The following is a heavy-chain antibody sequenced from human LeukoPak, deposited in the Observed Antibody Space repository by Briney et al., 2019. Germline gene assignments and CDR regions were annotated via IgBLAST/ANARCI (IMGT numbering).Heavy chain of an antibody. V-gene: IGHV3-48*02. CDR1: GFTFSTKS. CDR3: ASRDYFDY. J-gene: IGHJ4*02. Sequence: GGSLRLSCAVSGFTFSTKSMNWVRPAPGKGLEWVLYITADSGTTYYADSVKGRFTISRDNAKNSLFLQMNSLRDEDTAVYYCASRDYFDYWGQGTLVTVSS. CDR2: ITADSGTT.